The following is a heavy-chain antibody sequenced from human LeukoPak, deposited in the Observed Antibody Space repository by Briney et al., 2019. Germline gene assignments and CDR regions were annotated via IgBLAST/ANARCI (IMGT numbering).Heavy chain of an antibody. CDR1: GYTFTSYG. CDR2: ISAYNGNT. J-gene: IGHJ4*02. Sequence: GASVKVSCKASGYTFTSYGISWVRQAPGQGLEWMGWISAYNGNTNYAQKLQGRVTMTTDTSTSTAYMELRSLRSDDTAVYYCARDLIFGVVRGNSDYWGQGTLVTVSS. CDR3: ARDLIFGVVRGNSDY. D-gene: IGHD3-3*01. V-gene: IGHV1-18*01.